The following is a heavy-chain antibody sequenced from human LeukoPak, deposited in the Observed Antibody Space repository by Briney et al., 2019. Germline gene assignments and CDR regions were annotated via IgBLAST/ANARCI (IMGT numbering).Heavy chain of an antibody. D-gene: IGHD6-13*01. CDR1: GYTFTSYG. V-gene: IGHV7-4-1*02. CDR2: INTNTGNP. J-gene: IGHJ6*03. Sequence: ASVKVSCKASGYTFTSYGISWVRQAPGQGLEWMGWINTNTGNPTYAQGFTGRFVFSLDTSVSTAYLQISSLKAEDTAVYYCARTYSSSWYYYYYMDVWGKGTTVTISS. CDR3: ARTYSSSWYYYYYMDV.